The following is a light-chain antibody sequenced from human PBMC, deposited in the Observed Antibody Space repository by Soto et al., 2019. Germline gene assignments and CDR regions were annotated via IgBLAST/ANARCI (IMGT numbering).Light chain of an antibody. CDR1: KRDIGVYDF. CDR2: EVV. V-gene: IGLV2-8*01. J-gene: IGLJ1*01. CDR3: KSYAGSNTYV. Sequence: QSALTQPHSASGSPGQTVTISCTGTKRDIGVYDFVSWYQHHPGKAPRLIIYEVVQRPSGVPDRFSGSKSGNTASLTASGLQAADEADYFCKSYAGSNTYVFGSGTKVTVL.